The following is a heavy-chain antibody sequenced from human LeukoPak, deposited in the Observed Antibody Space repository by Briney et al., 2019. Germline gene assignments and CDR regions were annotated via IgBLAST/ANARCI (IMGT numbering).Heavy chain of an antibody. CDR1: GFTFSNYE. CDR2: IWFDGSNK. CDR3: ARAVGPFDY. Sequence: GGSLRLSCAASGFTFSNYEMNWVRQAPGRGLEWVAVIWFDGSNKYYGDSVKGRFTISRDNSKDTLYLQMNSLRAEDTAVYYCARAVGPFDYWGQGTLVTVST. J-gene: IGHJ4*02. V-gene: IGHV3-33*08.